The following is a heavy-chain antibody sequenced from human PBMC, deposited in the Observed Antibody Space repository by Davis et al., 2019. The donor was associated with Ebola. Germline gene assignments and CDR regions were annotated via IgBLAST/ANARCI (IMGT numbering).Heavy chain of an antibody. D-gene: IGHD5-12*01. V-gene: IGHV3-48*01. J-gene: IGHJ5*02. CDR3: ARVSDSGYDP. CDR1: GFTFSTYA. CDR2: ISRSSSTT. Sequence: GESLKISCAASGFTFSTYAMNWVRQAPGKGLEWVSYISRSSSTTYYADSVKGRFTISRHNSKNTLYLQMNSLRAEDTAVYYCARVSDSGYDPWGQGTLVTVSS.